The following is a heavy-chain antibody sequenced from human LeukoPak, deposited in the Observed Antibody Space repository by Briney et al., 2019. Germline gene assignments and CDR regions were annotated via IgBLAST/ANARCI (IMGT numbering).Heavy chain of an antibody. CDR2: IKHDGSQK. J-gene: IGHJ3*02. V-gene: IGHV3-7*05. CDR1: GFTFSRYW. Sequence: PGGSLRLSCAASGFTFSRYWMRWVRQAPGRGLEWVANIKHDGSQKYYVDSVKGRITISRDNAKNSLYLQMTSLRAEDTAVYYCARDGMGGIKAFDIWGQGTMVTVSS. D-gene: IGHD3-10*01. CDR3: ARDGMGGIKAFDI.